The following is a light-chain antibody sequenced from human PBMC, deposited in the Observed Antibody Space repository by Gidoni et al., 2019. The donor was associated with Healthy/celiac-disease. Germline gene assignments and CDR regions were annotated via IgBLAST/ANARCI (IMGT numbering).Light chain of an antibody. CDR3: QQSYSTPWT. V-gene: IGKV1-39*01. J-gene: IGKJ1*01. CDR1: QSISSY. Sequence: IHMTQSPSSLSASVGDRVTITCRASQSISSYLTWYQQKPGKAPKLLIYAASSLKRGVPSRFSGSGCGKDFTLTISSLQPEDFANYYCQQSYSTPWTFGQGTKVEIK. CDR2: AAS.